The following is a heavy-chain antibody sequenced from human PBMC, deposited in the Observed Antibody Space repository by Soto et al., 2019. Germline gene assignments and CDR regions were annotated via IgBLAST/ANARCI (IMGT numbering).Heavy chain of an antibody. J-gene: IGHJ4*02. CDR1: GYTFTNHW. CDR2: IYPGDSNI. V-gene: IGHV5-51*01. CDR3: ARQRLWGTSGYYYFEN. D-gene: IGHD3-22*01. Sequence: GESLKISCKGSGYTFTNHWIAWVRQMPGKGLEWMGIIYPGDSNIKYRPSLQGQVTITVDKSINTAYLQWSRLKASDTAIYCCARQRLWGTSGYYYFENWGQGTLVTVSS.